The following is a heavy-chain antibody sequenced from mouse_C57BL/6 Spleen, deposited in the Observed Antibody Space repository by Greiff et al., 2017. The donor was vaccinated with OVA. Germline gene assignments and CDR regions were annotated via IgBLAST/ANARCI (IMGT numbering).Heavy chain of an antibody. V-gene: IGHV5-4*01. CDR3: AREGNYDGRGFDY. CDR2: ISDGGSYT. Sequence: DVKLVESGGGLVKPGGSLKLSCAASGFTLSSYAMSWVRQTPEKRLEWVATISDGGSYTYYPDNVKGRFTISRDNAKNNLYLQMSHLKSEDTAMYYCAREGNYDGRGFDYWGQGTTLTVSS. CDR1: GFTLSSYA. J-gene: IGHJ2*01. D-gene: IGHD2-4*01.